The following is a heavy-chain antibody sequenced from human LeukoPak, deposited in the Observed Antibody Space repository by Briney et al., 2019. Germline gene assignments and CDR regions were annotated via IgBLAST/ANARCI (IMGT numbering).Heavy chain of an antibody. CDR1: GYTFTSYD. CDR3: AWGSRSLYFDY. V-gene: IGHV1-8*01. D-gene: IGHD1-14*01. CDR2: MNPNSGNT. Sequence: GASVKVSCKASGYTFTSYDINWVRQATGQGLEWMGWMNPNSGNTGYAQKFQGRVTLTRNTSITTAYMELSSLRSEDTAVCFCAWGSRSLYFDYWGQGTLVTVSS. J-gene: IGHJ4*02.